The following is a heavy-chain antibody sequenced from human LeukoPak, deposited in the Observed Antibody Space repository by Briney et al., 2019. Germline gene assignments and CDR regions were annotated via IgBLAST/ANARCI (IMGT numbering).Heavy chain of an antibody. CDR3: ARGGRITIFPATEYGMDV. J-gene: IGHJ6*02. Sequence: SETLSLTCTVSGGSISSYYWSWTRQPPGKGLEWIGYIYYSGSTNYNPSLKSRVTISVDTSKNQFSLKLSSVTAADTAVYYCARGGRITIFPATEYGMDVWGQGTTVTVSS. CDR1: GGSISSYY. CDR2: IYYSGST. V-gene: IGHV4-59*01. D-gene: IGHD3-9*01.